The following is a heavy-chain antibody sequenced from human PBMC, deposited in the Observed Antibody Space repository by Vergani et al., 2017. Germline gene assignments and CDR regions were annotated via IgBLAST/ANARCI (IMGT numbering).Heavy chain of an antibody. V-gene: IGHV3-7*01. J-gene: IGHJ3*01. Sequence: EVEVVESGGGLVQPGGSLRLSCAASGFRFSNYWMHWLRQAPGKGLEWVANINDDGKEKYYADSVRGRFSISRDNAKNSLYLDMSSLRAEDTAVYYCVRDVRVSRTWGQGTLVAVSS. CDR1: GFRFSNYW. CDR2: INDDGKEK. CDR3: VRDVRVSRT.